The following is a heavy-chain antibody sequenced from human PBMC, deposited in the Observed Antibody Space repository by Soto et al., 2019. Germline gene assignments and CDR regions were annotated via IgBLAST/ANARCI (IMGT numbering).Heavy chain of an antibody. Sequence: GGSLRLSCAASGFTFSSYWMHWFSQAPGKGLVWVSRINPDGSATNFADSVKGRFTISRDNAKNKLYLQMNSLRAEDTAVFYCGRGGSDSPMAPGYWGQGSLVTGSS. CDR3: GRGGSDSPMAPGY. V-gene: IGHV3-74*01. CDR2: INPDGSAT. J-gene: IGHJ4*02. CDR1: GFTFSSYW. D-gene: IGHD5-18*01.